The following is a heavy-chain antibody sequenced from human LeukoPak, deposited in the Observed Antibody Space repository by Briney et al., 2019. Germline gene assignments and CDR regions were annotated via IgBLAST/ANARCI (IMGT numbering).Heavy chain of an antibody. Sequence: GGSLRLSCVDSGFTFSSHWMSWVRQAPGKGLEWVANINQGEGEKYYVDSVKGRSTISRDNAKKSLFLQMNSLRAEDTAVYYCARDGERLEGYYGMDVWGQGTTVTVSS. CDR2: INQGEGEK. CDR3: ARDGERLEGYYGMDV. V-gene: IGHV3-7*03. CDR1: GFTFSSHW. J-gene: IGHJ6*02. D-gene: IGHD2-21*01.